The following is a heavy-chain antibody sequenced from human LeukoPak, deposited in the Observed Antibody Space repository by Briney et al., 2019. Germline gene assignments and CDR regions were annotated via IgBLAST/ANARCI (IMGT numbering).Heavy chain of an antibody. V-gene: IGHV1-8*01. CDR1: GYTFTSYD. Sequence: ASVKVSCKASGYTFTSYDINGVRQATGQGLEWMGWMNPNSGNTGYAQKFQGRVTMTRNTSISTAYMELSSLRSEDTAVYYCARYGEAAGTRSFVYWGQGTLVTVSS. CDR3: ARYGEAAGTRSFVY. D-gene: IGHD6-13*01. CDR2: MNPNSGNT. J-gene: IGHJ4*02.